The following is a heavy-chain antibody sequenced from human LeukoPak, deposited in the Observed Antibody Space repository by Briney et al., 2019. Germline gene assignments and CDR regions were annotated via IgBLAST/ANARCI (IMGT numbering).Heavy chain of an antibody. Sequence: GGSLRLSCAASGFTFSSYWMHWVRQAPGKGLVWVSRINSDGSSTSYADSVKGRFTISRDNAKNTLYLQMNSLRAEDTALYYCARGPRTYYDFWSGYYYYGMDVWGQGTTVTVSS. V-gene: IGHV3-74*01. D-gene: IGHD3-3*01. CDR3: ARGPRTYYDFWSGYYYYGMDV. J-gene: IGHJ6*02. CDR2: INSDGSST. CDR1: GFTFSSYW.